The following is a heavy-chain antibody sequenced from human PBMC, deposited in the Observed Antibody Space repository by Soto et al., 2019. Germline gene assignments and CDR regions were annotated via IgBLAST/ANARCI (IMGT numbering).Heavy chain of an antibody. CDR3: ARDRFLEWLPIPDLGYYYMDV. CDR1: GFTFSSYW. Sequence: GGSLRLSCAASGFTFSSYWMSWVRQAPGKGLEWVANIKQDGSEKYYVDSVKGRFTISRDNAKNSLYLQMNSLRAEDTAVYYCARDRFLEWLPIPDLGYYYMDVWGKGTTVTVSS. CDR2: IKQDGSEK. J-gene: IGHJ6*03. D-gene: IGHD3-3*01. V-gene: IGHV3-7*01.